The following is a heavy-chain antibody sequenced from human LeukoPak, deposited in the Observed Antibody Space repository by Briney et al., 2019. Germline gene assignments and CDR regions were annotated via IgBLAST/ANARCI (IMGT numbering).Heavy chain of an antibody. CDR3: GRSWIQLWSGFDAFDI. J-gene: IGHJ3*02. CDR1: GYTFTGYY. Sequence: ASVKVSCKASGYTFTGYYMHWVRQAPGQGLEWMGWINPKSGGTNYAQRYRGRVTMTWDTSISTAYMELSRLRSDDTAVYYCGRSWIQLWSGFDAFDIWGQGTMVTVSS. CDR2: INPKSGGT. V-gene: IGHV1-2*02. D-gene: IGHD5-18*01.